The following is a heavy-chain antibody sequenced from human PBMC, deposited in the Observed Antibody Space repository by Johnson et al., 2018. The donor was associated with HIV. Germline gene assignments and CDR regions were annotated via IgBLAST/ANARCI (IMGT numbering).Heavy chain of an antibody. Sequence: VQLVESGGGVVQPGRSLRLSCAATGFSLRTYGMHWVRQAPGKGLEWVAVISIDGNSRYYADSVKGRFTISRDNSKNTLYLQMTSLRAEDAAVYYCARAAIVVLPAGAFDIWGQGTMVTVSS. J-gene: IGHJ3*02. V-gene: IGHV3-30*03. CDR1: GFSLRTYG. D-gene: IGHD2-2*01. CDR3: ARAAIVVLPAGAFDI. CDR2: ISIDGNSR.